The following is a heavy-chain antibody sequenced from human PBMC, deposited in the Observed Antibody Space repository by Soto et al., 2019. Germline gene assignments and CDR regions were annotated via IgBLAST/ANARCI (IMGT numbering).Heavy chain of an antibody. V-gene: IGHV3-23*01. CDR2: ISGSGGST. Sequence: EVQLLESGGGLVQPGGSLRLSCAASGFTFSSYAMRWVREAPGKGLEWVSAISGSGGSTYYADSVKGRFTISRDNSKNTLYLQMNSLRAEDTAVYYCARRGSGSYYDYWGQGTLVTVSS. J-gene: IGHJ4*02. CDR3: ARRGSGSYYDY. CDR1: GFTFSSYA. D-gene: IGHD1-26*01.